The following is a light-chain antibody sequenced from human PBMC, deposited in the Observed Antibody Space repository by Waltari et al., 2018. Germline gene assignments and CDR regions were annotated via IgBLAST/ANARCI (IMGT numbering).Light chain of an antibody. CDR3: YSTDSSGNHREV. V-gene: IGLV3-10*01. Sequence: SSELTQPPSVSVSPGQTARITCPGDALPKKYAYWSQQKSGQAPVLVIYEDSKRPSGIPERFSGSSSGTMATLTISGAQVEDEADYYCYSTDSSGNHREVFGGGTKLTVL. J-gene: IGLJ2*01. CDR1: ALPKKY. CDR2: EDS.